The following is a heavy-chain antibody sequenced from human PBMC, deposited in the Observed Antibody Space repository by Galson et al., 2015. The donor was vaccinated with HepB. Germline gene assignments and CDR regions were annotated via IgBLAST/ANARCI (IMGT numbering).Heavy chain of an antibody. D-gene: IGHD3-22*01. CDR1: GFTFSSYA. J-gene: IGHJ4*02. V-gene: IGHV3-30*04. Sequence: SLRLSCAASGFTFSSYAMHWVRQAPGKGLEWVAVISYDGSNKYYADSVKGRFTISRDNSKNTLYLQMNSLRAEDTAVYYCASVIVVVNYWSGLDYWGQGTLVTVSS. CDR3: ASVIVVVNYWSGLDY. CDR2: ISYDGSNK.